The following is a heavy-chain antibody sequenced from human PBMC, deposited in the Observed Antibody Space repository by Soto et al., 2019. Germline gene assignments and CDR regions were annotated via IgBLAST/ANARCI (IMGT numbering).Heavy chain of an antibody. V-gene: IGHV1-2*04. CDR1: GYTFTGYY. CDR2: INPNSGGT. D-gene: IGHD3-10*01. J-gene: IGHJ3*02. Sequence: ASVKVSCKASGYTFTGYYMHWVRQAPGQGLEWMGWINPNSGGTNYAQKFQGWVTMTRDTSISTAYMELSRLRSDDTAVYYCARDSGGYVLLWFGRTGAFDIWGQGTMVTVSS. CDR3: ARDSGGYVLLWFGRTGAFDI.